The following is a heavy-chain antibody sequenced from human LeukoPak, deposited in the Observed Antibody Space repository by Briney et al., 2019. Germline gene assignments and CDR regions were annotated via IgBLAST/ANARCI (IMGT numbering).Heavy chain of an antibody. CDR2: IIPIFGTA. CDR3: ARGDGSGSYFYY. J-gene: IGHJ4*02. Sequence: SVKVSCKASGGTFGSYAISWVRQAPGQGLEWMGGIIPIFGTANYAQKFQGRVTITADESTSTAYMELSSLRSEDTAVYYCARGDGSGSYFYYWGQGTLVTVSS. D-gene: IGHD3-10*01. V-gene: IGHV1-69*13. CDR1: GGTFGSYA.